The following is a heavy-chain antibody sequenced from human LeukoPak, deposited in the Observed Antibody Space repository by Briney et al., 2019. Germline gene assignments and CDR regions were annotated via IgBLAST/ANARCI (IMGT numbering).Heavy chain of an antibody. CDR3: ARLSWYYFDY. Sequence: SETLSLTCTVSGGSIRSSSYYWGWIRLPPGKGLEWIGSIYYSGNTYYNPSLKSRVTISVDTSKNQFSLKLSSVTAADTAVYYCARLSWYYFDYWGQGTLVTVSS. CDR2: IYYSGNT. V-gene: IGHV4-39*07. J-gene: IGHJ4*02. CDR1: GGSIRSSSYY. D-gene: IGHD6-13*01.